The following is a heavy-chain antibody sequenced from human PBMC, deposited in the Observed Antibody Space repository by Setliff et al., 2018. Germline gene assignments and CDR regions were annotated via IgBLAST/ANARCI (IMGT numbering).Heavy chain of an antibody. V-gene: IGHV1-18*01. CDR1: GYTFRNYA. Sequence: ASVKVSCKASGYTFRNYAFAWVRQAPGQGLEWVGWISVYNGDTNYAQKFQGRVTLTTDTSTSTAFMELRSLTSDDSAFYYCARAPSVELVTIRTNSWFTYWGQGTLVTVSS. CDR2: ISVYNGDT. J-gene: IGHJ4*02. CDR3: ARAPSVELVTIRTNSWFTY. D-gene: IGHD5-18*01.